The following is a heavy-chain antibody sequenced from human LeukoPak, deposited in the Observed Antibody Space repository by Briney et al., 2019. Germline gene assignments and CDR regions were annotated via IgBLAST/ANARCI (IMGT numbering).Heavy chain of an antibody. CDR2: IWYVGSNK. CDR1: GFTFSSYG. D-gene: IGHD2-15*01. J-gene: IGHJ6*03. CDR3: ARRAGGGRTGYYYMDV. Sequence: GRSLRLSCAASGFTFSSYGMHWVRQAPGKGLEWVAVIWYVGSNKYYADSVKGRFTISRDNSKNTLYLQMNSLRAEDTAVYYCARRAGGGRTGYYYMDVWGKGTTVTVSS. V-gene: IGHV3-33*01.